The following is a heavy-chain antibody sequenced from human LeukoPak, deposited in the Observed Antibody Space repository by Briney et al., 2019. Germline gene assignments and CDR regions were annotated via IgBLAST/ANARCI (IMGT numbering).Heavy chain of an antibody. CDR2: ISSSSSYI. D-gene: IGHD3-22*01. CDR3: ARERDSSGYSDY. CDR1: GFTFSSYS. V-gene: IGHV3-21*01. Sequence: GSLRLSCAASGFTFSSYSMNWVRQAAGKGLEWVSSISSSSSYIYYADSVKGRFTISRDNAKNSLYLQMNSLRAEDTAVYYCARERDSSGYSDYWGQGTLVTVSS. J-gene: IGHJ4*02.